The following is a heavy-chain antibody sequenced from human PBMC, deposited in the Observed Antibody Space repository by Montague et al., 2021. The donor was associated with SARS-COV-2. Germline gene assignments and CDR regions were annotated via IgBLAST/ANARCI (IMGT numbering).Heavy chain of an antibody. CDR2: IYYSGTI. D-gene: IGHD3-10*01. J-gene: IGHJ4*02. CDR3: ATASGSGSLGFHY. V-gene: IGHV4-31*03. Sequence: TLSLTCTVSGASISTGAYYWSWIRQHPEKGLEWIGYIYYSGTIYYNPSLKSRVTISLDTPNNHSSLKLSSVTAADTAVYYCATASGSGSLGFHYWGQGTLVLVSS. CDR1: GASISTGAYY.